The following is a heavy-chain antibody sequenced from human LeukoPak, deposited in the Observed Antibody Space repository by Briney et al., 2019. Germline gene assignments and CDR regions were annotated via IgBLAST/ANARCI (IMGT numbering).Heavy chain of an antibody. J-gene: IGHJ6*03. D-gene: IGHD1-1*01. V-gene: IGHV6-1*01. Sequence: SQTLSLTCASSGDSVSSNSAAWNWIRQSPSRGLEWLGRTYYRSKWYNDYAVSVQSRITINPYTSKNQFSLQLNSVTPEDTAVYYCAREGTGTGTTSHWGSYYYYYMDVWGKGTTVTVSS. CDR1: GDSVSSNSAA. CDR3: AREGTGTGTTSHWGSYYYYYMDV. CDR2: TYYRSKWYN.